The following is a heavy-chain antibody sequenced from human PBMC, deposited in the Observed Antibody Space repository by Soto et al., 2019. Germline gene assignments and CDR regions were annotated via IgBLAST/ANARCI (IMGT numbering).Heavy chain of an antibody. J-gene: IGHJ5*02. CDR2: IYYSGST. D-gene: IGHD2-2*03. Sequence: QLQLQESGPGLVKPSETLSLTCTVSGGSISSSSYYWGWIRQPPGKGLEWIGSIYYSGSTYYNPSLKSRVTISVDTSKNQFSLKLSSVTAADTAVYYCARRHGYCSSTSCYGKSWFDPWGQGTLVTVSS. CDR1: GGSISSSSYY. CDR3: ARRHGYCSSTSCYGKSWFDP. V-gene: IGHV4-39*01.